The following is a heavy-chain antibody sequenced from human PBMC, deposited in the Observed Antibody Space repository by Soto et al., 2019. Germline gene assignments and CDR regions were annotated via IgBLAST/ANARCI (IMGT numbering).Heavy chain of an antibody. V-gene: IGHV1-8*01. D-gene: IGHD3-9*01. CDR2: MNPKSGNT. CDR1: GYTFTSYD. CDR3: ARRLHIFVDHYYYHMDV. Sequence: QVQLVQSGAEVKRPGASVKVSCKASGYTFTSYDINWVRQAPGQGLEWMGWMNPKSGNTVYAQKFQGRVTMTRDTTITTAYMELRSLRSDDTAVYYCARRLHIFVDHYYYHMDVWGTGTTVTVSS. J-gene: IGHJ6*03.